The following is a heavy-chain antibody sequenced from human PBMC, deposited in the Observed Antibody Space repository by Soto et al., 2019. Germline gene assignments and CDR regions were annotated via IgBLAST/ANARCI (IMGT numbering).Heavy chain of an antibody. CDR2: IFPDDSDT. V-gene: IGHV5-51*01. CDR1: GYIIKNYW. Sequence: GESLKISCKASGYIIKNYWIGWVRQMPGQGLEWMGIIFPDDSDTRYSPSFQGHVTISVDKSISTAYVQWSSLKASDSAIYYCFRGGVTSRTFDYWGQGTMVTVSS. CDR3: FRGGVTSRTFDY. J-gene: IGHJ4*02. D-gene: IGHD3-16*01.